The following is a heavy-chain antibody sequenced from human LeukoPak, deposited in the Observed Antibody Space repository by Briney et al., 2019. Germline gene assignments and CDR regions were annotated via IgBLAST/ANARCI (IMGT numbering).Heavy chain of an antibody. J-gene: IGHJ4*02. CDR2: ISSSSSYI. CDR1: GFTFSSYA. Sequence: PGGSLRLSCSVSGFTFSSYAMHWVXQAPGXXLEWVSSISSSSSYIYYADSVKGRFTISRDNAKNSLYLQMNSLRAEDTAVYYCARVTGAPDYFYYWGQGNLVTVSS. V-gene: IGHV3-21*01. CDR3: ARVTGAPDYFYY.